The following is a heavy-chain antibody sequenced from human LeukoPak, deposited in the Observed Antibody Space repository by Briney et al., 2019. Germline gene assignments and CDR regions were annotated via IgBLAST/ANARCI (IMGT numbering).Heavy chain of an antibody. CDR2: ISSSRSTI. D-gene: IGHD3-16*01. J-gene: IGHJ3*02. CDR3: GASRQYVGAFDI. Sequence: GGSLRLSCAASGFTFSSYELYWVRQAPGKGLEWISYISSSRSTIKYADSVRGRFTISRADARESLFLQMNSLRAEDTAIYYCGASRQYVGAFDIWGQGTLVTVSS. CDR1: GFTFSSYE. V-gene: IGHV3-48*03.